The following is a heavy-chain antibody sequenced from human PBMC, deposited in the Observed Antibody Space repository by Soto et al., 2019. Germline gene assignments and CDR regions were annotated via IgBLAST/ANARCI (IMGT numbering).Heavy chain of an antibody. CDR3: VKGEYYYDSSGYYPFDY. CDR1: GFIFRDWF. Sequence: GGSLRLSCAASGFIFRDWFMSWIRQAPGKGLEWISYISKDSGRATRYADSVKGRFTISRDNSKNTQYLQMSSLRADDTAVYYCVKGEYYYDSSGYYPFDYWGQGTLVTVSS. V-gene: IGHV3-11*04. D-gene: IGHD3-22*01. J-gene: IGHJ4*02. CDR2: ISKDSGRAT.